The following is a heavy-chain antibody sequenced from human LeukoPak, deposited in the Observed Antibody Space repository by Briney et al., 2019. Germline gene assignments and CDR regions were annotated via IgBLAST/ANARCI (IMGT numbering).Heavy chain of an antibody. V-gene: IGHV3-23*01. CDR1: EFTFNNYA. Sequence: GGSLRLSCAASEFTFNNYAMSWVRQAPGKGLEWVSSLSANGASTYSADSVKGRFIISRDNSKNTLYLQVNSLRPEDTAVYYCARRSMTGTYYFDYWGQGTLVTVSS. D-gene: IGHD1-1*01. J-gene: IGHJ4*02. CDR3: ARRSMTGTYYFDY. CDR2: LSANGAST.